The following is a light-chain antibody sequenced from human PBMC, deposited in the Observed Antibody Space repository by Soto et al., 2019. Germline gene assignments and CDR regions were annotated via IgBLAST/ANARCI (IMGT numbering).Light chain of an antibody. CDR3: MESAQLLRT. J-gene: IGKJ5*01. V-gene: IGKV2D-29*02. Sequence: VVTQTPESRRSAPAQQPYINCKSSQSLLHITGETFLFWYLQKPGQSPQLLIYEVSTRVSGVPDRFSGSGSGTDLTLESSLVETDDVGIYYCMESAQLLRTCGQGTRLDIK. CDR2: EVS. CDR1: QSLLHITGETF.